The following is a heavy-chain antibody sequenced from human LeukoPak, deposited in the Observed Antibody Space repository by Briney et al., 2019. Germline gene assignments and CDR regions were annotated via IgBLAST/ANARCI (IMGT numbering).Heavy chain of an antibody. CDR1: GFTFSSYA. Sequence: GGSLRLSCAASGFTFSSYAMHWVRQAPGKGLEWVAVISYDGSNKYYADSVKGRFTIPRDNAKNSLYLQMNSLRAEDTAIYYCARDSGGWSRDYWGQGTLVTVSS. V-gene: IGHV3-30-3*01. CDR3: ARDSGGWSRDY. D-gene: IGHD6-19*01. CDR2: ISYDGSNK. J-gene: IGHJ4*02.